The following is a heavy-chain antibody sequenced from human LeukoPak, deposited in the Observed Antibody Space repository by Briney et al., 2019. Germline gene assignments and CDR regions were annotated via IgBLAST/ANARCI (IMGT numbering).Heavy chain of an antibody. CDR2: IYYSGST. Sequence: SETLSLTCTVSGGSISSYYWSWIRQPPGEGLEWIGYIYYSGSTNYNPSLKSRVTISVDTSKNQFSLKLSSVTAADTAVYYCARDERGYDILTGYYNGWFDPWGQGTLVTVSS. V-gene: IGHV4-59*01. J-gene: IGHJ5*02. D-gene: IGHD3-9*01. CDR1: GGSISSYY. CDR3: ARDERGYDILTGYYNGWFDP.